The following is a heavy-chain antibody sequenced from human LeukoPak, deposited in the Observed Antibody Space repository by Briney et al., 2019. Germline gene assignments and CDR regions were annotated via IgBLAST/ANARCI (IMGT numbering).Heavy chain of an antibody. CDR1: GFTFSSYA. D-gene: IGHD3-22*01. CDR3: AKYDSFDHYYDSSGRFDC. J-gene: IGHJ4*02. CDR2: ISGSGGDT. V-gene: IGHV3-23*01. Sequence: HPGGSLRLSCAASGFTFSSYAMSWVRQAPGKGLEWVSAISGSGGDTYHADSVKGRFAISRDNSKDTLFLQMNSLRAENTAVHYCAKYDSFDHYYDSSGRFDCWGQGTLVTVSS.